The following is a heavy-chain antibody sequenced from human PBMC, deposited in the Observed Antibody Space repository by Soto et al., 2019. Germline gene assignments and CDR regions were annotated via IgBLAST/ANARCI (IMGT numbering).Heavy chain of an antibody. Sequence: GGSLRLSCAAFGFDFNKYAMTWVRQAPGKGLQWVSSITSNGDSTYYADSVKGRFTTSRDNSKNTLYLQMNSLRADDTAVFYCAKDSPSYTTSPFYFDSWGQGSLVTVST. J-gene: IGHJ4*02. CDR2: ITSNGDST. D-gene: IGHD2-2*02. CDR1: GFDFNKYA. CDR3: AKDSPSYTTSPFYFDS. V-gene: IGHV3-23*01.